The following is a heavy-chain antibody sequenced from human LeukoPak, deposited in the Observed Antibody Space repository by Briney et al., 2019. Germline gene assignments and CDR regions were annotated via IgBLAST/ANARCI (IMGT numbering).Heavy chain of an antibody. CDR2: ISGSGGST. Sequence: GGSLRLSCAASGFTFSSYGMSWVRQAPGKGLEWVSAISGSGGSTYYADSVKGRFTISRDNSKNTLYLQMNSLRAEDTAVYYCARGSFVDSSSWYGDWGQGTLVTVSS. V-gene: IGHV3-23*01. D-gene: IGHD6-13*01. CDR3: ARGSFVDSSSWYGD. CDR1: GFTFSSYG. J-gene: IGHJ4*02.